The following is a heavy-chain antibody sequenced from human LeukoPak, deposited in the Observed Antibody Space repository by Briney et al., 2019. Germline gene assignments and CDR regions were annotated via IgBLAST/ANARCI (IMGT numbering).Heavy chain of an antibody. J-gene: IGHJ4*01. CDR1: GFTFSSYG. Sequence: GGPLRLSCAASGFTFSSYGMHWVRQAPGKGLEWVAVIWSDATNRFYADSVKGRFTISRDNSQNAVFLQMNSLRVNDTAIYYCARDAQRGFDYSNSLKNWGHGTLVTVSS. V-gene: IGHV3-33*01. CDR3: ARDAQRGFDYSNSLKN. D-gene: IGHD4-11*01. CDR2: IWSDATNR.